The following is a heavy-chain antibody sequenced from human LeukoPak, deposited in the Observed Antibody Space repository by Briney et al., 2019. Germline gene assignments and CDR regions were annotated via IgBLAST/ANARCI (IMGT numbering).Heavy chain of an antibody. CDR2: ITSSNSYI. CDR1: GFTFSSYT. V-gene: IGHV3-21*01. J-gene: IGHJ4*02. D-gene: IGHD6-13*01. CDR3: ARDKSSSSWYVGGTDYFDY. Sequence: GGSLSLSCAASGFTFSSYTMNWVRQAPGKGLEWVSSITSSNSYISYADSVKGRFTISRDNAKNSLYLQMNSLRAEDTAVYYCARDKSSSSWYVGGTDYFDYWGQGTLVTVSS.